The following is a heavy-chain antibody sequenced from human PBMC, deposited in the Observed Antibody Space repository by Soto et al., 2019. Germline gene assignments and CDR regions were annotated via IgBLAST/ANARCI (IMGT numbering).Heavy chain of an antibody. J-gene: IGHJ1*01. CDR1: GGSFSDYY. CDR3: VRGGGCWGLGTCPEFFQY. V-gene: IGHV4-34*01. CDR2: INHSGST. Sequence: QVQLQQWGAGLLKPSETLSLTCAFYGGSFSDYYWSWIRQPPGKGLEWIGEINHSGSTNYNPSLKSRVTISIDTAKNQFSLNLLSVTAAGTAVYYCVRGGGCWGLGTCPEFFQYWGQGTLVTVSS. D-gene: IGHD2-15*01.